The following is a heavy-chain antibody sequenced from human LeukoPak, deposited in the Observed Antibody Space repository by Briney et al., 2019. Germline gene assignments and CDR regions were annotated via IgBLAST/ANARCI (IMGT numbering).Heavy chain of an antibody. D-gene: IGHD1-26*01. CDR3: ARSRAFNSGAFDP. V-gene: IGHV4-31*03. Sequence: SQTLSLTCTVSGGSISSGGYYWSWIRQHPGEGLEWIGYIYYSGSTYYNPSLKSRVTISVDTSKNQFSLKLSSVTAADTAVYYCARSRAFNSGAFDPWGQGSLVTVSS. CDR1: GGSISSGGYY. J-gene: IGHJ5*02. CDR2: IYYSGST.